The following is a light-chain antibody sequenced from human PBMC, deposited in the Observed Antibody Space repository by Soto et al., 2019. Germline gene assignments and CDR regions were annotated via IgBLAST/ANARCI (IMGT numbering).Light chain of an antibody. J-gene: IGLJ1*01. CDR1: SSNIGSNY. CDR3: AAWDDSMSGGYV. CDR2: SNN. V-gene: IGLV1-47*02. Sequence: QSLLTQPPSASGTPGQRVTISCSGSSSNIGSNYVYWYQQLPGTAPKLLIYSNNQRPSGVPDRFSGSKSGTSASLAISGLRSEDEADYYCAAWDDSMSGGYVVGNGTKVTVL.